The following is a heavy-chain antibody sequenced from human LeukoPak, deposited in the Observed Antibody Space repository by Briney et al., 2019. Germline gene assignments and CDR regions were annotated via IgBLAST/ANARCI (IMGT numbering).Heavy chain of an antibody. CDR3: AREGLGYSYDY. J-gene: IGHJ4*02. CDR2: VHSDGSYT. Sequence: GGSLRLSCAASGFTFSNYWMHWVRQAPGKGLMWVSRVHSDGSYTNYADSVKGRFTIFRDNAKSTLYLQMNSLRAEDTAVYYCAREGLGYSYDYWGQGTLVTVSS. CDR1: GFTFSNYW. V-gene: IGHV3-74*01. D-gene: IGHD5-18*01.